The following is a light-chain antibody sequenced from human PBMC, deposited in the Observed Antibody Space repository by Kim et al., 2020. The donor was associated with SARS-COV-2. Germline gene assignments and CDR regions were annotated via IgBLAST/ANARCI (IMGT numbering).Light chain of an antibody. CDR3: CSYAGNYYWV. V-gene: IGLV2-11*01. CDR2: DVT. Sequence: GLSATISCTGTSSDVVSYKYVSWYKHHPGKAPIVMIYDVTKRPSGVPERFSGAKSGNTASLTISGLQAEDESDYYCCSYAGNYYWVFGGGTQLTVL. CDR1: SSDVVSYKY. J-gene: IGLJ2*01.